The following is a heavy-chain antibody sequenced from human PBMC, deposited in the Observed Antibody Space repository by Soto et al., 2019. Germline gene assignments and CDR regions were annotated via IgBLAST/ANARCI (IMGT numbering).Heavy chain of an antibody. CDR1: GGSFSGYY. V-gene: IGHV4-34*01. D-gene: IGHD1-26*01. CDR2: INHSGST. J-gene: IGHJ6*02. CDR3: AREGIFSGSYPYYYYGMDA. Sequence: SETLSLTCAVYGGSFSGYYWSWIRQPPGKGLEWIGEINHSGSTNYNPSLKSRVTISVGTSKNQFSLKLSSVTAADTAVYYCAREGIFSGSYPYYYYGMDAWGQGTTVTVSS.